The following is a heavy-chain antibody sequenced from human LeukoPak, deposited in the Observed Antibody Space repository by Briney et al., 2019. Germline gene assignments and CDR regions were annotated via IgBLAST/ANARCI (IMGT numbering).Heavy chain of an antibody. J-gene: IGHJ3*02. CDR3: ARPYYGDYDDAFDI. CDR2: INHSGST. CDR1: GGSFSGYY. V-gene: IGHV4-34*01. D-gene: IGHD4-17*01. Sequence: SETLSLTCAVYGGSFSGYYWSWIRQPPGKGLEWIGEINHSGSTNYNPSLKSRVTTSVDTSKNQFSLKLSSVTAADTAVYYCARPYYGDYDDAFDIWGQGTMVTVSS.